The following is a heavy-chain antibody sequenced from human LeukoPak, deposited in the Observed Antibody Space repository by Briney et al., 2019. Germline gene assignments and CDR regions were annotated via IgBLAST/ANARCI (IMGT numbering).Heavy chain of an antibody. Sequence: SSETLSLTCTVSGGSISSYYWSWIRQPPGKGLEWIGYIYYSGSTNYNPSLKSRVTISVDTSKNQFSLKLSSVTAADTAVYYCARGRSGPQGFDPWGQGTLVTVSS. D-gene: IGHD6-25*01. J-gene: IGHJ5*02. V-gene: IGHV4-59*01. CDR3: ARGRSGPQGFDP. CDR2: IYYSGST. CDR1: GGSISSYY.